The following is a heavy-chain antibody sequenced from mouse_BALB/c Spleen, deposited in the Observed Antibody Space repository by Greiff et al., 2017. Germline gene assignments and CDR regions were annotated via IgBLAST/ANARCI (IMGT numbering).Heavy chain of an antibody. J-gene: IGHJ2*01. CDR3: ASAGGSHFDY. D-gene: IGHD6-2*01. CDR2: IYPGNGDT. CDR1: GYTFTSYN. V-gene: IGHV1-12*01. Sequence: QVQLQQPGAELVKPGASVKMSCKASGYTFTSYNMHWVKQTPGQGLEWIGAIYPGNGDTSYNQKFKGKATLTADKSSSTAYMQLSSLTSEDSAVYYCASAGGSHFDYWGQGTTLTVSS.